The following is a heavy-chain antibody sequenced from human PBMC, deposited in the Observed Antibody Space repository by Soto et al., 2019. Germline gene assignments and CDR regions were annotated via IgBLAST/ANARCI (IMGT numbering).Heavy chain of an antibody. J-gene: IGHJ4*02. CDR2: ISYDGSNK. V-gene: IGHV3-30-3*01. D-gene: IGHD3-3*01. CDR3: ARDRHGGTIFGVVSYFDY. CDR1: GFTFSSYA. Sequence: GGSLRLSCAASGFTFSSYAMHWVRQAPGKGLEWVAVISYDGSNKYYADSVKGRFSISRDNSKNTLYLQMNSLRAEDTAVYYCARDRHGGTIFGVVSYFDYWGQGTLVTVSS.